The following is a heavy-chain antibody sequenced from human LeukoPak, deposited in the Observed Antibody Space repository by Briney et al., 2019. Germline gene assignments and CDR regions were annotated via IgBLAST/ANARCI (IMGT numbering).Heavy chain of an antibody. J-gene: IGHJ4*02. V-gene: IGHV1-2*02. CDR1: GYTFTGYY. CDR3: ARVRDYYDSSGPFDY. Sequence: ASVKVSCKASGYTFTGYYMHWVRQAPGQGLEWMGWTNPNSGGTNYAQKFQGRVTMTRDTSISTAYMELSRLRSDDTAVYYCARVRDYYDSSGPFDYWGQGTLVTVSS. D-gene: IGHD3-22*01. CDR2: TNPNSGGT.